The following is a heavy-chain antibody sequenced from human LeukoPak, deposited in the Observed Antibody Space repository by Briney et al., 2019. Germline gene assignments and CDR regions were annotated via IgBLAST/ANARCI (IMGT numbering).Heavy chain of an antibody. CDR2: ISSSSSYI. CDR1: GFTFSSYS. CDR3: ARGMGSRKKYYYYYYMDV. J-gene: IGHJ6*03. Sequence: GGSLRLSCAASGFTFSSYSMNWVRQAPGKGLEWVSSISSSSSYIYYADSVKGRFTISRDNSKNTLDLQMNSLRADDTAVYYCARGMGSRKKYYYYYYMDVWGKGTTVTISS. V-gene: IGHV3-21*01. D-gene: IGHD3-16*01.